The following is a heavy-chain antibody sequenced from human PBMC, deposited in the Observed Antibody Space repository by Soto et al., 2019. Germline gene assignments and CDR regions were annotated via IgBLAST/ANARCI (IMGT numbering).Heavy chain of an antibody. CDR2: IIPTFSTT. V-gene: IGHV1-69*19. CDR3: ARDHGLYVDTGMVVDYYGMGV. CDR1: GGTFTSYA. D-gene: IGHD5-18*01. Sequence: QVQLVQSGAEVKKPGSSVKVSCKASGGTFTSYAISWVRQAPGQGLEWMGGIIPTFSTTYYAQKFQGRVSITADESTSTVYLDLSSLRSDDTAVYYCARDHGLYVDTGMVVDYYGMGVCGQGTTFTVSS. J-gene: IGHJ6*02.